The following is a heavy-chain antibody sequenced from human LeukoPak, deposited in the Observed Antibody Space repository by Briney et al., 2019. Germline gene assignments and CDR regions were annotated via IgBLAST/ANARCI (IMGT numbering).Heavy chain of an antibody. CDR3: ARHLTGYYYADAFDI. D-gene: IGHD3-9*01. V-gene: IGHV4-59*08. J-gene: IGHJ3*02. CDR1: GGSISSYY. Sequence: SETLSLTCTVSGGSISSYYWSWIRQPPGKGLEWIGYIYYSGSTNYNPSLKSRVTISVDTSKNQLSLKLSSVTAADTAVYYCARHLTGYYYADAFDIWGQGTMVTVSS. CDR2: IYYSGST.